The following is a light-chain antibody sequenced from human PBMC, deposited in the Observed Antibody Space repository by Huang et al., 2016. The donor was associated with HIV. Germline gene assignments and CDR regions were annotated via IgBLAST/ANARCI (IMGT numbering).Light chain of an antibody. Sequence: EIVLTQSPANLSLSPGERGTLSCRASQSVSSYLARYQQKPGQAPRLLIYDASNRATGVPARFSGSGSGTDFSLTISSLEPEDFAVYYCQQRSNWPPTFGGGTKVEIK. CDR1: QSVSSY. CDR3: QQRSNWPPT. V-gene: IGKV3-11*01. CDR2: DAS. J-gene: IGKJ4*01.